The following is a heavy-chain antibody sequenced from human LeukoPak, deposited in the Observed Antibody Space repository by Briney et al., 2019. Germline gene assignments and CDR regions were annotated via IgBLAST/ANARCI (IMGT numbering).Heavy chain of an antibody. J-gene: IGHJ4*02. CDR3: ARDTREDTAMAYFDY. D-gene: IGHD5-18*01. V-gene: IGHV4-59*01. CDR1: GSSISSYY. CDR2: IYYSGST. Sequence: SETLSLTCTVSGSSISSYYWSWIRQPLGKGLEWIGYIYYSGSTKYNPSLKSRVTISVDTSKNQFSLNLSSVTAADTAVYYCARDTREDTAMAYFDYWGQGTLVTVSS.